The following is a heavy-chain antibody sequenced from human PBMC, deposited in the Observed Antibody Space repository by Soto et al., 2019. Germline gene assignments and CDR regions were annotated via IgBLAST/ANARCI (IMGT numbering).Heavy chain of an antibody. CDR2: ISRSHSAI. J-gene: IGHJ4*02. V-gene: IGHV3-48*02. Sequence: LRLSCSASGFSLSNSGMFWVRQAPGKGLEWISYISRSHSAIYYADSVKGRFTMSRDNAKNSLFLQMNSLRDEDRAVYYCATEGPKGHNPYYLETWGQGVPVTVSS. CDR3: ATEGPKGHNPYYLET. D-gene: IGHD1-1*01. CDR1: GFSLSNSG.